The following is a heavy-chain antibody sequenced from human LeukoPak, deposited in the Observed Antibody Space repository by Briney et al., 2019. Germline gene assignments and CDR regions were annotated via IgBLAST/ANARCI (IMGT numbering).Heavy chain of an antibody. D-gene: IGHD2-15*01. CDR1: GFTFSDYY. CDR3: ARDYDDCSGGSCYSSWFDP. V-gene: IGHV3-11*05. Sequence: GGSLRLSCAASGFTFSDYYMSWIRQAPGKGLEWVSYISSSSSYTNYADSVKGRFTISRDNAKNSLYLQMNSLRAEDTAVYYCARDYDDCSGGSCYSSWFDPWGQGTLVSLSS. J-gene: IGHJ5*02. CDR2: ISSSSSYT.